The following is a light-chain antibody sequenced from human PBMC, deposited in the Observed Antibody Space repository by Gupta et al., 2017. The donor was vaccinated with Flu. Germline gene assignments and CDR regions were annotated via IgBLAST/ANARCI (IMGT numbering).Light chain of an antibody. Sequence: PGQTGEISCSGEVLSDAYVYWYQQSAGPAPKVVIHEDTVRPSGIPERFSGSTSGTTVTLIISGLQAEDEGSCYCQAGDSRANFVFGDGTKLTV. J-gene: IGLJ3*02. CDR3: QAGDSRANFV. CDR2: EDT. V-gene: IGLV3-25*03. CDR1: VLSDAY.